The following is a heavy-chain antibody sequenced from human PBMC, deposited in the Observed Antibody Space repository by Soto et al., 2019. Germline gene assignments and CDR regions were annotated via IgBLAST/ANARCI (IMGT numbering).Heavy chain of an antibody. J-gene: IGHJ4*02. CDR3: SKGRRDY. D-gene: IGHD3-10*01. V-gene: IGHV3-23*01. Sequence: EVRLLESGGGLVEPGGSLRLSCVASGFTLSSYVTSWVRQAPGKGLEWVSGISAGSDSTHYADSVKGRFTIYKDDFKNTLYLQMNIQRVEDTAIYYCSKGRRDYWGQGNLVTVSS. CDR1: GFTLSSYV. CDR2: ISAGSDST.